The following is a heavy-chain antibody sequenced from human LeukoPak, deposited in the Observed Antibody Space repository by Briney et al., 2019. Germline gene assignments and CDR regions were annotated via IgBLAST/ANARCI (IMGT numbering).Heavy chain of an antibody. Sequence: PGGSLRLSCAASGFTFSNAWMSWVRQAPGKGQEWVGRIKSKTDGGTTDYAAPVKGRFTISGDDSKNTLYLQMNSLKTEDTAVYYCTTGFITVDGAFDIWGQGTMVTVSS. D-gene: IGHD3-22*01. CDR2: IKSKTDGGTT. J-gene: IGHJ3*02. V-gene: IGHV3-15*01. CDR1: GFTFSNAW. CDR3: TTGFITVDGAFDI.